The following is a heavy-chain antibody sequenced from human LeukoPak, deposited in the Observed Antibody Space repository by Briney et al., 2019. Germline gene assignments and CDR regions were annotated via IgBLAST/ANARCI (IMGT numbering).Heavy chain of an antibody. CDR2: ISWNSGSI. Sequence: GGSLRLSCAASGFTFDDYAMRWVRQAPGKGLEWVSGISWNSGSIGYADSVKGRFTISRDNAKSSLYLQMNSLRAEDTALYYCAKGSDTAMAALDYWGQGTLVTVSS. CDR1: GFTFDDYA. D-gene: IGHD5-18*01. CDR3: AKGSDTAMAALDY. J-gene: IGHJ4*02. V-gene: IGHV3-9*01.